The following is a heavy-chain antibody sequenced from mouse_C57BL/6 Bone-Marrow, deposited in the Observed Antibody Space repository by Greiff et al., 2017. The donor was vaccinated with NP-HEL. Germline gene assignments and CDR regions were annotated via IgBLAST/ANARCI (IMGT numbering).Heavy chain of an antibody. CDR2: ISYSGST. V-gene: IGHV3-1*01. D-gene: IGHD2-4*01. Sequence: VQLKQSGPGMVKPSQSLSLTCTVTGYSITSGYDWHWIRHFPGNQLEWMSYISYSGSTNYNPSLKSRISITHDTSTNHFFLKLNSVTTEDTATYYCARVYDCDGYFDVWGTGTTVTVSS. CDR3: ARVYDCDGYFDV. J-gene: IGHJ1*03. CDR1: GYSITSGYD.